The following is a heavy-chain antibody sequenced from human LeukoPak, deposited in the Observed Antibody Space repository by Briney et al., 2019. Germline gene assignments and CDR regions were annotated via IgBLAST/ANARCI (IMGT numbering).Heavy chain of an antibody. D-gene: IGHD3-10*01. V-gene: IGHV3-30-3*01. CDR3: AREGYYGSGSPLSLYFDY. Sequence: GGSLRLSCAASGFTFRNYVIHWVRQAPGKGLEWVAVTSSDLNVKLYADSVKGRFTISRDNSRSTLYLQMNSLRPEDTAIYYCAREGYYGSGSPLSLYFDYWGQGTLVTVSS. CDR2: TSSDLNVK. J-gene: IGHJ4*02. CDR1: GFTFRNYV.